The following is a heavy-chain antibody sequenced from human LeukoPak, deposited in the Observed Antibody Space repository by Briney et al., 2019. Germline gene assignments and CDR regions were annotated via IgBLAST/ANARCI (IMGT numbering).Heavy chain of an antibody. Sequence: GGSLRLSCAASGFTFSSYEMNWVRQAPGKGLEWVSYISSSGSTIYYADSVTGRFNISRDNAKNSLYLQMNSLRAEDTAVYYCARGYYYGSGTLGPFDPWGQGTLVTVSS. CDR2: ISSSGSTI. V-gene: IGHV3-48*03. CDR3: ARGYYYGSGTLGPFDP. J-gene: IGHJ5*02. D-gene: IGHD3-10*01. CDR1: GFTFSSYE.